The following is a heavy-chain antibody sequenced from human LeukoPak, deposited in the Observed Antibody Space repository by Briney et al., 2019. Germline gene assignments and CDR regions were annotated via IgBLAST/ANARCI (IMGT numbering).Heavy chain of an antibody. Sequence: PSETLSLTCTVSGGPISSYYWSWVRQPAGKGLEWIGRIYTSGSTNYNPSLKGRVTMSVDTSKNQFSLKLSSVTAADTAVYYCARDGSRAGYFDLWGRGTLVTVSS. CDR1: GGPISSYY. CDR2: IYTSGST. D-gene: IGHD1-1*01. V-gene: IGHV4-4*07. J-gene: IGHJ2*01. CDR3: ARDGSRAGYFDL.